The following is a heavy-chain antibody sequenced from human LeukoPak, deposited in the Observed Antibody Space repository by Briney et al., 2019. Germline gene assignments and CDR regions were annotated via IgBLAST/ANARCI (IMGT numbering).Heavy chain of an antibody. J-gene: IGHJ4*02. Sequence: GGSLRLSCTASGFTFGDYAMSWVRQAPGKGLEWVGFIRSKAYGGTTEYAASVKGRFTISRDDSKSIAYLQMNSLKTEDTAVYCCTRSAGYSSGWYHDYWGQGTLVTVSS. V-gene: IGHV3-49*04. D-gene: IGHD6-19*01. CDR3: TRSAGYSSGWYHDY. CDR1: GFTFGDYA. CDR2: IRSKAYGGTT.